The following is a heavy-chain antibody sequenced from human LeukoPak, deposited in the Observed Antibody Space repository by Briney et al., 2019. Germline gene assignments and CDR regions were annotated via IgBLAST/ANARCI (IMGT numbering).Heavy chain of an antibody. J-gene: IGHJ4*02. D-gene: IGHD3-10*01. CDR2: INPSGGST. Sequence: GASVKVSCKASGYTFTSYYVHWVRQAPGQGLEWMGIINPSGGSTSYAQKFQGRVTMTRDTSTSTVYMELSSLRSEDTAVYYCASKGVKGVFDYWGQGTLVTVSS. CDR3: ASKGVKGVFDY. CDR1: GYTFTSYY. V-gene: IGHV1-46*01.